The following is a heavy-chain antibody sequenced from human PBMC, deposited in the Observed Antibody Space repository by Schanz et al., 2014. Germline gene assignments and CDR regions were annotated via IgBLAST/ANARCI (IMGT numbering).Heavy chain of an antibody. D-gene: IGHD3-22*01. Sequence: QVQLVQSGAEVKKPGASVKVSCTASGYTFTSYDINWVRQAPGQGLEWMGIVNPSVRGTHFAREFQGRVTVTSDTSTSTVYMELSGLRSEDTAVYYCAGAFDSSGYYFDYWGQGTLXTVSS. V-gene: IGHV1-46*03. CDR2: VNPSVRGT. CDR1: GYTFTSYD. J-gene: IGHJ4*02. CDR3: AGAFDSSGYYFDY.